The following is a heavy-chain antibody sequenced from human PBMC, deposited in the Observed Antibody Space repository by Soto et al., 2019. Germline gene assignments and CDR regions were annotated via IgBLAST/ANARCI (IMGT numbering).Heavy chain of an antibody. CDR3: ARHGFGPLHGLVDV. Sequence: QVQLQESGPGLVKPSETLSLTCTVSGGSITNYYCSWFRQPPGKGLEWIGYIQYNGYSAYNLSLKRRVAMSMDTSKPQFSLLVESVAATDPAVYYCARHGFGPLHGLVDVWGQGTTVIVSS. CDR2: IQYNGYS. V-gene: IGHV4-59*08. J-gene: IGHJ6*02. CDR1: GGSITNYY. D-gene: IGHD3-10*01.